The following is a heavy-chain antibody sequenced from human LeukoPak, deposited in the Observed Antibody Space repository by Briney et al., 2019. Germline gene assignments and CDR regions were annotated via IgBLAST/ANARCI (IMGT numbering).Heavy chain of an antibody. D-gene: IGHD2/OR15-2a*01. Sequence: ASETLSLTCAVYGGSLINYYWSWIRQSPGKGLEWIGDIDHSGGTSYNPALRSRVTMSIDPSRNQFYLKINSVTASDTAVYYCAMVLWQSARPGPWDQGSLVTVSS. CDR2: IDHSGGT. V-gene: IGHV4-34*01. J-gene: IGHJ5*02. CDR3: AMVLWQSARPGP. CDR1: GGSLINYY.